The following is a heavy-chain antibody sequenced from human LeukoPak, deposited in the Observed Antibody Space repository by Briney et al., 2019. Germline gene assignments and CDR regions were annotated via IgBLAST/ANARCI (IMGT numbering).Heavy chain of an antibody. CDR1: GGSFSGYY. J-gene: IGHJ4*02. Sequence: SETLSLTCAVYGGSFSGYYWSWLRQPPGKGLEWIGEINHSGSTNYNPSLKSRVTISVDTSKNQFSLKLSSVTAADTAVYYCARGEFCTNGVCYLFDYWGQGTLVTVSS. V-gene: IGHV4-34*01. D-gene: IGHD2-8*01. CDR3: ARGEFCTNGVCYLFDY. CDR2: INHSGST.